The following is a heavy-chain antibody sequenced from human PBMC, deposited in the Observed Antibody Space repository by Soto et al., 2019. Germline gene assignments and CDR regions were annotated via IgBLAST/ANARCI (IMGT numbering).Heavy chain of an antibody. CDR3: ARHSMTGYSRSWYDY. V-gene: IGHV4-59*08. Sequence: QVQLQESGPGLVKPSETLSLTCTVSGGSISNYYWSWIRQPPGKGLEWIGYIYYNGGTNYNPSLKSRLTISVDTSKNPFSLKMSSVTAADTAVYYCARHSMTGYSRSWYDYWGQGSLVTVSS. J-gene: IGHJ4*02. D-gene: IGHD6-13*01. CDR2: IYYNGGT. CDR1: GGSISNYY.